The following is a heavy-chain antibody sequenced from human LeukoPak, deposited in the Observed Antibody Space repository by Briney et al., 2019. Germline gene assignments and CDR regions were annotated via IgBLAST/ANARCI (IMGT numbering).Heavy chain of an antibody. CDR1: GYTFTGYY. CDR2: INPNNGNT. D-gene: IGHD3-22*01. CDR3: ARGSLGTHYYDSSGYGD. Sequence: ASVKVSCKASGYTFTGYYMHWVRQAPGQGLEWMGRINPNNGNTNYAQKLQGRVTMTTDTSTSTAYMELRSLRSDDTAVYYCARGSLGTHYYDSSGYGDWGQGTLVTVSS. J-gene: IGHJ4*02. V-gene: IGHV1-18*04.